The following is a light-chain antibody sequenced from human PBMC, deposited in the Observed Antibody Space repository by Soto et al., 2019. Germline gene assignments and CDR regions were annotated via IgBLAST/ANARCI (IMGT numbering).Light chain of an antibody. CDR3: QKYSSAHT. V-gene: IGKV1-27*01. J-gene: IGKJ4*01. CDR2: AAS. CDR1: QSISSY. Sequence: DIQMTQSPSSLSASVGDRVTITCRASQSISSYLNWYQQKPGKAPKLLIYAASTLQSGVPSRFSGSGSGTDFTLTISSMQPEDVATYYCQKYSSAHTLGGGTKVDIK.